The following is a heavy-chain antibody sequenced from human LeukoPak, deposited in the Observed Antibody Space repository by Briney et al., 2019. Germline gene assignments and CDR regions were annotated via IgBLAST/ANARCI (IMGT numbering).Heavy chain of an antibody. D-gene: IGHD6-19*01. CDR3: ARGKQCQNYFYGMDV. V-gene: IGHV4-34*01. CDR1: GGSFSGYY. Sequence: PSETLSLTCAVYGGSFSGYYWSWIRQPPGKGLEWLGEINHSGSTNYNPSLKSRVTISVDTSKNQFSLKLSSVTAADTALYYCARGKQCQNYFYGMDVWGQGTTVTVSS. CDR2: INHSGST. J-gene: IGHJ6*02.